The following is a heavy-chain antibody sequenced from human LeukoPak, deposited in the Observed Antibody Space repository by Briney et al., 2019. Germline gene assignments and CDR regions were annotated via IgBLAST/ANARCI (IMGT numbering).Heavy chain of an antibody. CDR3: ARSYSNHLFGMDV. Sequence: GGSLRLSCAASGFTVSSYYMTWVRQAPGKGLEWVSVIYSGGSTYYADSVKGRVAISRDNSNNTVFLQMNIVRAEDTAVYYCARSYSNHLFGMDVWGQGTTVTVSS. CDR2: IYSGGST. J-gene: IGHJ6*02. V-gene: IGHV3-66*01. D-gene: IGHD4-11*01. CDR1: GFTVSSYY.